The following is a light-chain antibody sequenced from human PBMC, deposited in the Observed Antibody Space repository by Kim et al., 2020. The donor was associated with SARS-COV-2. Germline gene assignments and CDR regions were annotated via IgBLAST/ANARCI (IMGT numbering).Light chain of an antibody. CDR2: DVS. CDR1: SSDVGGYNY. J-gene: IGLJ1*01. Sequence: GQSITISCTGTSSDVGGYNYVSWYQQHPGKAPKLMIYDVSQRPSGISNRFSGSKSGNTASLTISGLQPEDEADYYCTSYTSSVTYVFGTGTKVTVL. CDR3: TSYTSSVTYV. V-gene: IGLV2-14*03.